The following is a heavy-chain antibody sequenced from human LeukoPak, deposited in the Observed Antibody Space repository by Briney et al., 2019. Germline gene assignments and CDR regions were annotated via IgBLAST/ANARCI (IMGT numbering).Heavy chain of an antibody. CDR2: IKSKTDGGTT. D-gene: IGHD6-13*01. CDR3: ARDFSRIAAYYFDY. Sequence: GGSLRLSCAASGFTFSNAWMSWVRQAPGKGLEWVGRIKSKTDGGTTDYAAPVKGRFTISRDNSKNTLYLQMNSLRAEDTAVHYCARDFSRIAAYYFDYWGQGTLVTVSS. CDR1: GFTFSNAW. V-gene: IGHV3-15*01. J-gene: IGHJ4*02.